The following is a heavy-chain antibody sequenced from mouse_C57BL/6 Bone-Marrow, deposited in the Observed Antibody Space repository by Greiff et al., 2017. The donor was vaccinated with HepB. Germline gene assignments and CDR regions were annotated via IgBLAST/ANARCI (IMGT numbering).Heavy chain of an antibody. V-gene: IGHV5-12*01. D-gene: IGHD1-1*01. CDR1: GFTFSDYY. CDR2: ISNGGGST. Sequence: DVQLVESGGGLVQPGGSLKLSCAASGFTFSDYYMYWVRQTPEKRLEWVAYISNGGGSTYYPDTVKGRFTISRDNAKNTLYLQMSRLKSEDTAMYYCARHYYGSSSWHYFDYWGQGTTLTVSS. J-gene: IGHJ2*01. CDR3: ARHYYGSSSWHYFDY.